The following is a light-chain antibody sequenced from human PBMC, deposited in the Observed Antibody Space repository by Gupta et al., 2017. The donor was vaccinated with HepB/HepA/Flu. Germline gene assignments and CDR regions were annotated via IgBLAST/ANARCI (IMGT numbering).Light chain of an antibody. V-gene: IGLV2-14*03. CDR1: SSDVGAYDH. Sequence: QTALTQPASVSGAPGQSITISCAGTSSDVGAYDHVSCYQHHPGKAPKLMIYGVNNRPSVVSDRFSGSKSGNTASLSISGLQAEDEADYFCNSYTTRSTVVFGGGTKLTVL. CDR3: NSYTTRSTVV. CDR2: GVN. J-gene: IGLJ2*01.